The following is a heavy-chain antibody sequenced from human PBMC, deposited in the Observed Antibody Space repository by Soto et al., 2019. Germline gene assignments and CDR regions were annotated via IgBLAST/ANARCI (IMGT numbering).Heavy chain of an antibody. CDR1: GGSISSGTSY. D-gene: IGHD1-26*01. CDR2: IYSSGTT. CDR3: GRGPGGYFDY. J-gene: IGHJ4*02. V-gene: IGHV4-31*11. Sequence: SETLSLTCAVSGGSISSGTSYWTWVRQHPGKGLEWIGYIYSSGTTQYNPSLKSRLSISVDRSKNQFSLKLGSVTAADTALYYCGRGPGGYFDYWGQGTLVTVSS.